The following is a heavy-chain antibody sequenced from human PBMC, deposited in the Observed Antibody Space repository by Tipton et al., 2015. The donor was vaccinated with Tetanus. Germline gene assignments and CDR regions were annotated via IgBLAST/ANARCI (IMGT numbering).Heavy chain of an antibody. D-gene: IGHD5-12*01. CDR1: GGPISGGDYH. V-gene: IGHV4-61*08. CDR2: SHYSGST. CDR3: ASRGYSGRGQIEDY. J-gene: IGHJ4*02. Sequence: TLSLTCTVSGGPISGGDYHWSWIRQPPGKGLEWIGYSHYSGSTSSNPSLKSRVTISLDTSKNQFSLKLTSVTAADTAVYYCASRGYSGRGQIEDYWGQGTLVTVSS.